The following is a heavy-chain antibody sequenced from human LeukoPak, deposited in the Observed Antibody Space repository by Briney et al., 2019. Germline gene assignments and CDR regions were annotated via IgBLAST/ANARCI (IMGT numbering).Heavy chain of an antibody. CDR3: ARDYDY. Sequence: GGSLRLSCAASGFTFSNYAFNWVRQAPGKGLEWVGIISHDGGDTFYAGSVKGRFTISRDNSKNTLYLQMNSLRPGDTGVYYCARDYDYWGQGTLVSVSS. J-gene: IGHJ4*02. V-gene: IGHV3-30*04. CDR1: GFTFSNYA. CDR2: ISHDGGDT.